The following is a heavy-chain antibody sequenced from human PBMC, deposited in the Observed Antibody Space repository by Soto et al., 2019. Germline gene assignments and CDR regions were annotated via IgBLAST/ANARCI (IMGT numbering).Heavy chain of an antibody. CDR1: GHTLTSYD. J-gene: IGHJ4*02. Sequence: ASVKVTCKASGHTLTSYDMHWVRQAPGQRLEWMGWINAGNGNTKYSQKFQGRVTITRDTSASTAYMELSSLRSEDTAVYYCARTLGNWNYFDYWGQGTLVTVSS. D-gene: IGHD1-20*01. V-gene: IGHV1-3*01. CDR3: ARTLGNWNYFDY. CDR2: INAGNGNT.